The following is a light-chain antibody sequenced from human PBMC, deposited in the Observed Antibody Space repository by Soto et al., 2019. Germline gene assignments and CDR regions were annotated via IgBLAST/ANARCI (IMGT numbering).Light chain of an antibody. CDR1: QSVSSN. V-gene: IGKV3-20*01. J-gene: IGKJ5*01. CDR3: QQYSDLPMT. Sequence: DILMTHSPATLSVSPGGRATLSCRASQSVSSNLAWYQQKPGQAPRLLIYGASRRATGIPDRFSGSASGTDFTLTISRLEPEDFAVYFCQQYSDLPMTFGQGTRLEIK. CDR2: GAS.